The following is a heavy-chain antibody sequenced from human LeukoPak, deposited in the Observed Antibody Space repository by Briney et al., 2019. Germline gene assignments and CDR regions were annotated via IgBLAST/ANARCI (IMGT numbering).Heavy chain of an antibody. Sequence: SETLSLTCSVSGDSISYFYWSWIRQAAGKGLEWIGRISGSGSTNYNPSLKSRVTISLDTSKNQFSLKLSSVTAADTAVYYCASTLDSSLKRVDYWGQGTLVTVSS. CDR1: GDSISYFY. CDR3: ASTLDSSLKRVDY. CDR2: ISGSGST. J-gene: IGHJ4*02. D-gene: IGHD3-22*01. V-gene: IGHV4-4*07.